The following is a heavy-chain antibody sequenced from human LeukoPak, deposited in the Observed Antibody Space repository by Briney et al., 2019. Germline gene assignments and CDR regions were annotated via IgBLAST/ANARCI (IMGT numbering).Heavy chain of an antibody. Sequence: PGGSLRLSCAASGFTFSSYSMNWVRQAPGRALEWVSSITSSGTYIFYADSVKGRFTISRDNAKNSLYLQMNSLGPEDTAVYYCARGVRIAVAGYIDYWGQGTLVTVSS. CDR3: ARGVRIAVAGYIDY. D-gene: IGHD6-19*01. CDR2: ITSSGTYI. CDR1: GFTFSSYS. V-gene: IGHV3-21*01. J-gene: IGHJ4*02.